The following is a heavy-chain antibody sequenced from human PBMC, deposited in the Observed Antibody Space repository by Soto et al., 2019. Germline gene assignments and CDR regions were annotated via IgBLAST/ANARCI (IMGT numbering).Heavy chain of an antibody. CDR1: GGTFSSYA. CDR2: IIPIFGTA. J-gene: IGHJ4*02. V-gene: IGHV1-69*01. CDR3: ASHDTLTRGDCSGGSCYSNDY. Sequence: QVQLVQSGAEVKKPGSSVKVSCKASGGTFSSYAISWVRQAPGQGLEWMGGIIPIFGTANYAQKFQGRVTITADESTSTAYMELSSLRSEDTAVYYCASHDTLTRGDCSGGSCYSNDYWGQGTLVTVSS. D-gene: IGHD2-15*01.